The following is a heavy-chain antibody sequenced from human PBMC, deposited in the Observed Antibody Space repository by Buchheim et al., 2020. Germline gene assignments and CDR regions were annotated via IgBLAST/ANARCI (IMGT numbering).Heavy chain of an antibody. V-gene: IGHV4-34*01. J-gene: IGHJ5*02. CDR3: ARHGSDYIWGSYHKSSTWWFDP. Sequence: QVQLQQWGAGLLKPSETLSLTCAVYGGSFSGYYWSWIRQPPGKGLEWIGEINHSGSTNYNSSLKSRVTISVDTSKNQFSLKLSSVTAADTAVYYCARHGSDYIWGSYHKSSTWWFDPWGQGTL. CDR2: INHSGST. CDR1: GGSFSGYY. D-gene: IGHD3-16*02.